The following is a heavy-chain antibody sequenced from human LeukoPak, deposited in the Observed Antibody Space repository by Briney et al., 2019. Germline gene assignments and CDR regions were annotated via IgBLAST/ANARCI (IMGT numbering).Heavy chain of an antibody. CDR3: ARAGSYRPNQEPDY. D-gene: IGHD3-16*02. J-gene: IGHJ4*02. CDR1: GGSISSYY. V-gene: IGHV4-4*07. Sequence: SETLSLTCTVSGGSISSYYWSWIRQPAGKGLEWIGRIYTSGSTNYNPSLKSRVTMSVDTSKNQFSLKLSSVTAADTAVYYCARAGSYRPNQEPDYWGQGTLVTVSS. CDR2: IYTSGST.